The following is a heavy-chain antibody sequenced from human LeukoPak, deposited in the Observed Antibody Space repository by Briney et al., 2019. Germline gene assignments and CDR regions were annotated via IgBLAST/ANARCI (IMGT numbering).Heavy chain of an antibody. CDR1: GFSLSTNAVG. CDR3: AHRHLGVAAAGPYFDY. J-gene: IGHJ4*02. V-gene: IGHV2-5*01. D-gene: IGHD6-13*01. Sequence: SGPTLVNPTQTLTLTCTFSGFSLSTNAVGVGWIRHPPGKALESLALIYWNDDKRYSPSLKSRLTITKDSSKNQVVLTMTNMDPVDTATYYCAHRHLGVAAAGPYFDYWGQGTLVTVSS. CDR2: IYWNDDK.